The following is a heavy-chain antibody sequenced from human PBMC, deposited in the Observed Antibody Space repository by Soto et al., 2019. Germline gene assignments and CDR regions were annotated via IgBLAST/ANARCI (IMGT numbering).Heavy chain of an antibody. CDR2: IYYSGST. CDR1: GGSISSGGYY. J-gene: IGHJ4*02. CDR3: ARLTYYYDSSGYYELFDY. Sequence: SETLSLTCTVSGGSISSGGYYWSWIRQHPGKGLEWIGYIYYSGSTYYNPSLKSRVTISVDTSKNQFSLKLSSVTAADTAVYYCARLTYYYDSSGYYELFDYWGQGTLVTVSS. D-gene: IGHD3-22*01. V-gene: IGHV4-31*02.